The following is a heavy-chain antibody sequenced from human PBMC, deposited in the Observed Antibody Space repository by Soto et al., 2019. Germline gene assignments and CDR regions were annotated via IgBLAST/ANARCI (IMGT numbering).Heavy chain of an antibody. CDR3: AKDHPHSSGYPSYFDY. Sequence: GASVKVSCKASGYTFTSYGISWVRQAPGQGLEWMGWISAYNGNTHYAQELQGRVTMTTDTSTSTAYMELRSLRSDDTAVYYCAKDHPHSSGYPSYFDYWGQGTLVPSPQ. CDR2: ISAYNGNT. J-gene: IGHJ4*02. D-gene: IGHD3-22*01. CDR1: GYTFTSYG. V-gene: IGHV1-18*01.